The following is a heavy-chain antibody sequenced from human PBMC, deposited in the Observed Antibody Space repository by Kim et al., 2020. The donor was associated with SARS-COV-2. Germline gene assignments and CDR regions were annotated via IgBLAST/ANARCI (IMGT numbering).Heavy chain of an antibody. CDR2: VNPGKGNT. J-gene: IGHJ6*02. Sequence: ASVKFSCKASGYTFTTYAIQWVRQAPGQRLEWMGWVNPGKGNTKYSEKFQGRVTISRDTSASTAYRELSSLRSEDTAVYYCARSVAIMPPGMDVWGQGTTVTVSS. CDR3: ARSVAIMPPGMDV. D-gene: IGHD2-21*01. V-gene: IGHV1-3*01. CDR1: GYTFTTYA.